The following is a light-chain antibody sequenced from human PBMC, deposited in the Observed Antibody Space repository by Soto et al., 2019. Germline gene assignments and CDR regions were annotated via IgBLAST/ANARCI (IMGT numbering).Light chain of an antibody. CDR2: AAS. J-gene: IGKJ4*01. CDR3: QQLNSYPLT. V-gene: IGKV1-9*01. Sequence: IQLTQSPSSLSASVGDRVTITCRASQGISSSLVWYQQKPGKAPKLLIYAASSLQSGVPSRFSGSGSGTDFTLTISSLQPEDFATYYCQQLNSYPLTFGGGTKMDI. CDR1: QGISSS.